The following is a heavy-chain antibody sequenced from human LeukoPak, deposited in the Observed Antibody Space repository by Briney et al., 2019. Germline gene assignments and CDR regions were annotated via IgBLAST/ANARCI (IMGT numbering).Heavy chain of an antibody. J-gene: IGHJ4*02. CDR3: AREGEQQLMDY. CDR1: GGTFSSYA. CDR2: IIPIFGTA. D-gene: IGHD6-13*01. V-gene: IGHV1-69*13. Sequence: ASVKVSCTASGGTFSSYAISWVRQAPGQGLEWMGGIIPIFGTANYAQKFQGRVTITADESTSTAYMELSSLRSEDTAVYYCAREGEQQLMDYWGQGTLVTVSS.